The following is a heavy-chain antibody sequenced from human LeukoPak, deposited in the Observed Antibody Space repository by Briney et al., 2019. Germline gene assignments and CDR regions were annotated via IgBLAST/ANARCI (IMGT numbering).Heavy chain of an antibody. J-gene: IGHJ5*02. CDR2: ISSSGSTI. Sequence: GGSLRLSCAASGFTFSDYYMSWIRQAPGKGLEWVSYISSSGSTIYYADSVKGRFTISRDNAKNSLYLQMNSLRAEDTAVYYCARDSKPVDNWFDPWGQGTLVTVSS. D-gene: IGHD2/OR15-2a*01. CDR3: ARDSKPVDNWFDP. V-gene: IGHV3-11*01. CDR1: GFTFSDYY.